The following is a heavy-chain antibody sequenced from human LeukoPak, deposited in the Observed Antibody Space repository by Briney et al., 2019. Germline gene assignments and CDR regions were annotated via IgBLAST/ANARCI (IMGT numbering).Heavy chain of an antibody. D-gene: IGHD4-11*01. CDR2: ISGSGGSA. Sequence: GGSLGLSCAASGFTFSSYAMSWVRQAPGKGLEWVSAISGSGGSAYYADSVKGRFTISRDNSKNTLYLQMNSLRAEDTAVYYCATAYSTGSPFDYWGQGTLVTVSS. CDR1: GFTFSSYA. J-gene: IGHJ4*02. V-gene: IGHV3-23*01. CDR3: ATAYSTGSPFDY.